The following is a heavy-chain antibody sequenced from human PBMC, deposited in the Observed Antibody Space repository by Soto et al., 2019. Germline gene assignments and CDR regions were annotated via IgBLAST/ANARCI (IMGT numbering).Heavy chain of an antibody. CDR1: GFTFSSYG. V-gene: IGHV3-30*18. CDR2: ISYDGSNK. J-gene: IGHJ4*02. Sequence: QVQLVESGGGVVQPGRSLRLSCAASGFTFSSYGMHWVRQAPGKGLEWVAVISYDGSNKYYADSVKGRFTISRDNSTNTLYLQMNSLRAEDTAVYYCAKDKRAVVVTAPFDYWGQGTLVTVSS. CDR3: AKDKRAVVVTAPFDY. D-gene: IGHD2-21*02.